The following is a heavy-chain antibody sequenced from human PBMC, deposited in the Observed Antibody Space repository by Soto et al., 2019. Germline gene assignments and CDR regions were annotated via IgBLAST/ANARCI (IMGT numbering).Heavy chain of an antibody. CDR3: ARGHYYDSTGYHGAFDI. CDR1: GGSVSSGSYY. Sequence: SETLSLTCTVSGGSVSSGSYYWSWIRQPPGKGLEWIGYVYYSGSTNYNPSLNSRVTISVNTSKNQFSLKLSSVTAADTAVYYCARGHYYDSTGYHGAFDIWGQGTMVTVSS. J-gene: IGHJ3*02. D-gene: IGHD3-22*01. CDR2: VYYSGST. V-gene: IGHV4-61*01.